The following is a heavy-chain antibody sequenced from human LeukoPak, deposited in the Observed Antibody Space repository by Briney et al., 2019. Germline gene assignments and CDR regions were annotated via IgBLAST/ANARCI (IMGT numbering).Heavy chain of an antibody. CDR3: AREISYGDYPSGDAFDN. CDR2: ITVSTSYI. Sequence: GGSLRLSCAASGFTFSTYSMNWVRQAPGKGLEWVSSITVSTSYIYYADSVRGRFTISRDNAKNSLYLQMNSLRAEDTAVYFCAREISYGDYPSGDAFDNWGQGTMVTVSS. V-gene: IGHV3-21*01. J-gene: IGHJ3*02. CDR1: GFTFSTYS. D-gene: IGHD4-17*01.